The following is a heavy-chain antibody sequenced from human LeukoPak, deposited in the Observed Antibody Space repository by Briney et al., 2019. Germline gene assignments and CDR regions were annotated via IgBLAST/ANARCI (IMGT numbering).Heavy chain of an antibody. CDR1: GYTFTSYY. Sequence: ASVKVSCKASGYTFTSYYMHWVRQAPGQGLEWVGIINPSGGSTSYAQKFQGRVTMTRDMSTSTVYMELSSLRSEDTAVYYCARDPAEGYSGYVFDYWGQGTLVTVSS. CDR2: INPSGGST. D-gene: IGHD5-12*01. V-gene: IGHV1-46*01. CDR3: ARDPAEGYSGYVFDY. J-gene: IGHJ4*02.